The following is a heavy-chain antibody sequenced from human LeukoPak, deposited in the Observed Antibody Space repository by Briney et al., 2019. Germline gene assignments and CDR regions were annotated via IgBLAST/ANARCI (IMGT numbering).Heavy chain of an antibody. CDR2: IYYSGST. Sequence: SETLSLTCSVSGGSISSYYWSWIRQPPGKGLEWIGYIYYSGSTNYNPSLRSRVTISVDTSKNQFSLKLSSVTAADTALYYCARYDYGDCWFDPWGQGTLVTVSS. J-gene: IGHJ5*02. D-gene: IGHD4-17*01. CDR1: GGSISSYY. CDR3: ARYDYGDCWFDP. V-gene: IGHV4-59*01.